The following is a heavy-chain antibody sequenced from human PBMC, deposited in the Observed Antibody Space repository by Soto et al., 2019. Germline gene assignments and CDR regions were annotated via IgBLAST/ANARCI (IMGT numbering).Heavy chain of an antibody. D-gene: IGHD7-27*01. CDR1: GFTFSNYA. Sequence: EVQLLESGGGLVQPGGSLRLSCAASGFTFSNYAMSWVRQAPGKGLEYVSSISNSGGNTYYADSVKGRFTISRDNSNNMLYLQMNRLRADDTAVYYCAKEVLTGDGFDSWGQGTLVTVSS. J-gene: IGHJ4*02. V-gene: IGHV3-23*01. CDR2: ISNSGGNT. CDR3: AKEVLTGDGFDS.